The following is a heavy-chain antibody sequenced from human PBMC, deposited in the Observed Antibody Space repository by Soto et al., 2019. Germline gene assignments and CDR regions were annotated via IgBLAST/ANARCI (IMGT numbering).Heavy chain of an antibody. D-gene: IGHD3-22*01. CDR1: GDSFSRST. CDR2: FIPMLGIA. V-gene: IGHV1-69*02. Sequence: QVQLVQSGAEVKRPGSSVKVSCKASGDSFSRSTFSWVRQAPGQGLEWMGRFIPMLGIANYAQTFQGRVSITAHKSTSTAYMDLSSLRSEDTAVYYCAGLYDDTSGNFDYWGQGTLVTVSS. CDR3: AGLYDDTSGNFDY. J-gene: IGHJ4*02.